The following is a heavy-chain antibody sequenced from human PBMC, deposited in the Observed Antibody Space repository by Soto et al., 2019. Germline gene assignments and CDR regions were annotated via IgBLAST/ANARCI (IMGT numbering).Heavy chain of an antibody. Sequence: QVQLVQSGAEVKKPGASVKVSCKASGYTFTSYGISWVRQAPGQGLEWMGWISAYNGNTNYAQKLQGRVTMTTDTSTSTAYLELRSLRSDDTAVYYCASEAAGGDYYYGMDVWGQGTTVTVSS. D-gene: IGHD6-13*01. CDR3: ASEAAGGDYYYGMDV. V-gene: IGHV1-18*01. J-gene: IGHJ6*02. CDR2: ISAYNGNT. CDR1: GYTFTSYG.